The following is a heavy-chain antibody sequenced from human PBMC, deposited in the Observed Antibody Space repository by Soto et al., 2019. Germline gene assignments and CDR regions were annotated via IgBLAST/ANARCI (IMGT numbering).Heavy chain of an antibody. CDR2: ISAYNGNT. CDR1: GYTFTSYG. Sequence: QVQLVQSGAEVKKPGASVKVSCKASGYTFTSYGISWVRQAPGQGLEWMGWISAYNGNTNYAQKLQGRGTMTTDPSTSTAYMELRSLRSDDTAVYYCASSFTSSQWRYGMDVWGQGTTVTVSS. CDR3: ASSFTSSQWRYGMDV. J-gene: IGHJ6*02. V-gene: IGHV1-18*01. D-gene: IGHD2-2*01.